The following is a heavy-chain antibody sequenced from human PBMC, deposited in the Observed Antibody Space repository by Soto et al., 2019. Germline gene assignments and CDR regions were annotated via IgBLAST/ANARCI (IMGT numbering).Heavy chain of an antibody. CDR3: ARRWNYYLDF. CDR1: GFPFREFG. CDR2: ISYDGSD. D-gene: IGHD1-1*01. V-gene: IGHV3-33*05. J-gene: IGHJ4*02. Sequence: QMQLVESGGGVVHPGRSLRLSCVASGFPFREFGMHWVRQAPGKGLEWVALISYDGSDYADSVKGRFTISRDDSRDTLFLHMDNLRPDDTGVDYCARRWNYYLDFWGQGTLVAVSS.